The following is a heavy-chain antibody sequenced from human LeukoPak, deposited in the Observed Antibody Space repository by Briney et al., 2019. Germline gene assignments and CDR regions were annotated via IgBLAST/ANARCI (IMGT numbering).Heavy chain of an antibody. V-gene: IGHV1-8*02. D-gene: IGHD4-23*01. Sequence: ASVKVSCKASGYTFTDYYMHWVRQAPGQGLEWMGWMDPNSGNTGYAQKFQGRVTMTRNTSISTAYMELSSLRSEDTAVYYCASIYGGNSGYYYYYGMDVWGQGTTVTVSS. J-gene: IGHJ6*02. CDR2: MDPNSGNT. CDR3: ASIYGGNSGYYYYYGMDV. CDR1: GYTFTDYY.